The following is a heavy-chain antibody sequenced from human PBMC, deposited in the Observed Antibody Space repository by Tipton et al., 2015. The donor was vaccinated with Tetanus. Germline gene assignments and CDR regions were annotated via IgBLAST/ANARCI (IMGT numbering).Heavy chain of an antibody. CDR3: ARVEEGYCSGGTCYFAD. V-gene: IGHV4-59*01. CDR1: GDSISNYH. Sequence: TLSLTCTVSGDSISNYHWSWIRQPPGKGLEWIGYIYYRGNTNCNPSLKKRVTISVDTSKNQFSLKLNSVTAADTAVYYCARVEEGYCSGGTCYFADWGRGTLVTVSS. J-gene: IGHJ4*02. CDR2: IYYRGNT. D-gene: IGHD2-15*01.